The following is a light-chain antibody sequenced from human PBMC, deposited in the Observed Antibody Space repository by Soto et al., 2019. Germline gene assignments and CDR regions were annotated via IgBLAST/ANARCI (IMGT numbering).Light chain of an antibody. Sequence: AIQLTQSRSSLAASTGDRVTITCRASQGIASGLAWYQQKPGKAPKLLIQDASSLESGVPSRFSGSGSGTDFTLTISSLQPEDFATYHCQQVNSYPFTFGGGTKLEI. CDR2: DAS. V-gene: IGKV1-13*02. CDR3: QQVNSYPFT. J-gene: IGKJ2*01. CDR1: QGIASG.